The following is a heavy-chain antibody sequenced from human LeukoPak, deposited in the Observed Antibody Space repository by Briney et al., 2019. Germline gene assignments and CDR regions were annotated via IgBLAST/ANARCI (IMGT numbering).Heavy chain of an antibody. Sequence: GGSLRLSCAASGFTFSSYGMHWVRQAPGKGLEWVAVVWYDGSKKYSANSVKGRITISRDDSKNTLYLQMNSLRAEDTAVYYCARGVGYYDSSGTIDYWGQGTLVTVSS. J-gene: IGHJ4*02. V-gene: IGHV3-33*01. CDR1: GFTFSSYG. D-gene: IGHD3-22*01. CDR2: VWYDGSKK. CDR3: ARGVGYYDSSGTIDY.